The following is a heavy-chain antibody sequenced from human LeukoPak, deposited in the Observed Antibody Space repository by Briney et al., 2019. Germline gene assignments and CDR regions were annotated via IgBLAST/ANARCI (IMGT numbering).Heavy chain of an antibody. D-gene: IGHD3-10*01. CDR2: IYPGDSDT. CDR1: GYSFTSYW. V-gene: IGHV5-51*01. Sequence: GESLKISCKGSGYSFTSYWIGWVRQMPGKGLEWMGIIYPGDSDTRYSPSFQGQVTISADKSISTAYLQWSSLKASDTAMYYCAREFRVCRGGACPDYWGQGTLVTVSS. CDR3: AREFRVCRGGACPDY. J-gene: IGHJ4*02.